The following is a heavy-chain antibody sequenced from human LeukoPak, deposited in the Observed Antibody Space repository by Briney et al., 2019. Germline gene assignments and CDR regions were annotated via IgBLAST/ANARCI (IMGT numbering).Heavy chain of an antibody. CDR1: GCTLISYS. V-gene: IGHV3-23*01. CDR2: ISGSGGST. CDR3: AKIMWTQLWWTFDY. D-gene: IGHD5-18*01. Sequence: RGLRLSCASSGCTLISYSMNWVRQAPGRELAWVAGISGSGGSTYYADSVKGRFTISRDNSKNTLYLQMNSLRAEDTAVYYCAKIMWTQLWWTFDYWGQGTLVTVSS. J-gene: IGHJ4*02.